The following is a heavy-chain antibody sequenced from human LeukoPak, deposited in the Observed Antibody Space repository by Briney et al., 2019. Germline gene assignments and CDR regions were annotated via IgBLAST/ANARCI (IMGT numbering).Heavy chain of an antibody. CDR3: ARNSRVGGRLTFGVYADY. CDR2: IYYRGST. J-gene: IGHJ4*02. D-gene: IGHD3-16*01. CDR1: GGSISSSVYY. Sequence: KPSETLSFTCTVSGGSISSSVYYWGWIRQPPGKGLEWIGSIYYRGSTYYNPALQSRVTISVDTSKNQFSLRLSSVTAADTAVYFCARNSRVGGRLTFGVYADYWGQGTLVTVSS. V-gene: IGHV4-39*01.